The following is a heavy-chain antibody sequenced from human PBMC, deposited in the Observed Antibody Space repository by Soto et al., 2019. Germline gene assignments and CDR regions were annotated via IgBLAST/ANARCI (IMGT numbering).Heavy chain of an antibody. D-gene: IGHD6-19*01. CDR3: ARSGIAVAGTRCCSGGDYYYYGMDV. CDR1: GYTFTGYY. V-gene: IGHV1-2*04. J-gene: IGHJ6*02. Sequence: ASVKSSCKASGYTFTGYYMHWVRQAPGQGLEWMGWINPNSGGSNYAQKFQGWVTMTRVTSISTAYMELSRLRSDDTAVYYCARSGIAVAGTRCCSGGDYYYYGMDVWGQGTTVTVSS. CDR2: INPNSGGS.